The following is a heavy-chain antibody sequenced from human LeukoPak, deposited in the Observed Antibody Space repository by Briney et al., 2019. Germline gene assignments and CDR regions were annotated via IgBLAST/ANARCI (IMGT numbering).Heavy chain of an antibody. CDR2: ILHDGSKK. Sequence: GGSLRLSCAASGFFFSSYGMHWVRQAPGKGLEWVAVILHDGSKKYYGDSVKGRFTISRDNSKNTLYLQMNSLRAEDTAVYYCAKVAYSAYDSYYYYYGMDVWGQGTTVTVSS. J-gene: IGHJ6*02. CDR1: GFFFSSYG. CDR3: AKVAYSAYDSYYYYYGMDV. V-gene: IGHV3-30*18. D-gene: IGHD5-12*01.